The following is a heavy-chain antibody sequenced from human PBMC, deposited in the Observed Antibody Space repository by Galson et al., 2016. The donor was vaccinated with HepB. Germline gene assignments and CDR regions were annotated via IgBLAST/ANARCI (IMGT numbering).Heavy chain of an antibody. CDR1: GFTLSNSA. J-gene: IGHJ1*01. V-gene: IGHV3-23*01. Sequence: LRLSCAASGFTLSNSAMSWVRQAPGKGLEWVSAMSDSGGSTYYADSVKGRFTISRDNSKNTLYLQMNSLGAEDTAIYYCAVRYSSIWYFQHWGRGTLVSVSS. D-gene: IGHD6-13*01. CDR2: MSDSGGST. CDR3: AVRYSSIWYFQH.